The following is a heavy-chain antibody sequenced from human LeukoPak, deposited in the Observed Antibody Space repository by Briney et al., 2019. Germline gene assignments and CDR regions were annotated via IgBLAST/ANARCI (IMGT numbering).Heavy chain of an antibody. CDR2: ISYDGSNK. V-gene: IGHV3-30-3*01. CDR1: GFTFSSYA. Sequence: GGSLRLSCAASGFTFSSYAIHWVRQAPGKGLEWVAVISYDGSNKYYADSVKGRFTISRDNAKNSLYLQMNSLRAEDTAVYYCARSMTTVTHSFDYWGQGTLVTVSS. D-gene: IGHD4-17*01. CDR3: ARSMTTVTHSFDY. J-gene: IGHJ4*02.